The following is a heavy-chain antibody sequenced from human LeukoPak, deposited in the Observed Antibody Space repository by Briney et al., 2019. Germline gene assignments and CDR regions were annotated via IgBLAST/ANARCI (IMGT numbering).Heavy chain of an antibody. CDR1: GGSISTYY. Sequence: SETLSLTCIVSGGSISTYYWSWIRQSPGKGLEWIGHIYYSGSIKYNPSLNSRVTISLDTSKNQFSLKLTSVIAADTAVYYCARGPYSGYTLRPLDYWGQGTLVTVSS. J-gene: IGHJ4*02. V-gene: IGHV4-59*01. CDR3: ARGPYSGYTLRPLDY. D-gene: IGHD5-12*01. CDR2: IYYSGSI.